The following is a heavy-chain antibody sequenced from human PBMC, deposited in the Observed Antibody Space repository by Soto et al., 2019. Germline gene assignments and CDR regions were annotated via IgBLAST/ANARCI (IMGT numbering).Heavy chain of an antibody. CDR2: IWYDGSNK. CDR3: AKSLGYCSSTSCYLVSLPGGAFDI. J-gene: IGHJ3*02. D-gene: IGHD2-2*01. Sequence: GGSLRLSCAAFGFTFSSYGMHWVRQAPGKGLEWVAVIWYDGSNKYYADSVKGRFTISRDNSKNTLYLQMNSLRAEDTAVYYCAKSLGYCSSTSCYLVSLPGGAFDIWGQGTMVTVSS. V-gene: IGHV3-33*06. CDR1: GFTFSSYG.